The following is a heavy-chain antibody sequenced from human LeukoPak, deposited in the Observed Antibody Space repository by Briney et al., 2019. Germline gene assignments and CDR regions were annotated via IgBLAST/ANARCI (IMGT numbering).Heavy chain of an antibody. CDR1: GGSFSGYY. J-gene: IGHJ4*02. V-gene: IGHV4-34*01. CDR2: INHSGST. Sequence: LSETLSLTCAVYGGSFSGYYWSWIRQPPGKGLEWIGEINHSGSTNYNPSLKSRVTISVDTSKNQFSLKLSSVTAADTAVYYCARGLSSGWYYGYWGQGTLVTVSS. D-gene: IGHD6-19*01. CDR3: ARGLSSGWYYGY.